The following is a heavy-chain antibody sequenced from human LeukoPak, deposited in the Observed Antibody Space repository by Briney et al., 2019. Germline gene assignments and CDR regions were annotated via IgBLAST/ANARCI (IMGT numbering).Heavy chain of an antibody. J-gene: IGHJ4*02. CDR2: IKQDGSEK. D-gene: IGHD6-13*01. V-gene: IGHV3-7*04. Sequence: PGGSLRLSCAASGFIFRNYWMSWVRQAPGKGLEWVANIKQDGSEKYYVDSVKGRFTISRDNAKNSLYLQMNSLRAEDTAVYYCARTTGIPAAGDYWGQGTLVTVSS. CDR1: GFIFRNYW. CDR3: ARTTGIPAAGDY.